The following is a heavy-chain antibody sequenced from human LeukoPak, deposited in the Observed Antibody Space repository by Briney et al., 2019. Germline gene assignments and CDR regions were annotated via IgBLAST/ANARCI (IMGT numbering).Heavy chain of an antibody. CDR1: GFTFSSYS. CDR3: ARDQGYYYDSSGYYLDY. CDR2: ISSSSSYI. D-gene: IGHD3-22*01. Sequence: GGSLRLSCAASGFTFSSYSMNWVRQAPGKGLEWVSSISSSSSYIYYADSVKGRFTISRDNAKNSLYLQMNSLRAEGTAVYYCARDQGYYYDSSGYYLDYWGQGTLVTVSS. J-gene: IGHJ4*02. V-gene: IGHV3-21*01.